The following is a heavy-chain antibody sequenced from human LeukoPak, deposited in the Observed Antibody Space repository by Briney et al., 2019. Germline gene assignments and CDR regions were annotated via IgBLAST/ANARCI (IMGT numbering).Heavy chain of an antibody. CDR3: ARDRADDSSGYYCA. D-gene: IGHD3-22*01. V-gene: IGHV1-2*02. CDR1: GYTFIDYY. J-gene: IGHJ5*02. Sequence: ASVKVSCKSSGYTFIDYYIRWVRQAPGQGLEWMGCINPKSGGTKSAQKFQGRVTMTSDTSISTAYMELNRLESDDTAVYFCARDRADDSSGYYCAWGQGSLVTVSS. CDR2: INPKSGGT.